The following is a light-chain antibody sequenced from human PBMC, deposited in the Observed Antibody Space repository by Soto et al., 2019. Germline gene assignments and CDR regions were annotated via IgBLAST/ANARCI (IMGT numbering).Light chain of an antibody. CDR1: QSVSSSY. V-gene: IGKV3-20*01. CDR2: GAS. Sequence: EIVLTQSPGTLSLSPGERATLSCRASQSVSSSYLAWYQQKPGQAPRLLIYGASSRATGIPDRFSGSGSGTDFTLTTSRLEPEDFAVYYCQQYGSSPIFGQRTKLEIK. CDR3: QQYGSSPI. J-gene: IGKJ2*01.